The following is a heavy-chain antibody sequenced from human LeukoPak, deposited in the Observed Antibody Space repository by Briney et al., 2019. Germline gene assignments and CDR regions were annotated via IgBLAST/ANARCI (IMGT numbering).Heavy chain of an antibody. CDR2: ISGSGGST. J-gene: IGHJ4*02. CDR3: AKYGHCGSTSCYRYFDY. CDR1: GFTFSSYA. D-gene: IGHD2-2*01. V-gene: IGHV3-23*01. Sequence: AGSLRLSCAASGFTFSSYAMSWVRQAPGKGLEWVSAISGSGGSTYYADSVKGRFTISRDNSKNALHLQMNSLRVEDTAVYYCAKYGHCGSTSCYRYFDYWGQGTLVTVSS.